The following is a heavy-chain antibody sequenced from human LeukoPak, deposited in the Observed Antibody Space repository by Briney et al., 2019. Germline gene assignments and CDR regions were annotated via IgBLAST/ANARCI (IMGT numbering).Heavy chain of an antibody. CDR1: GGTFSSYA. CDR3: AREGYCSSTSCPSTSYYYYGMDV. V-gene: IGHV1-69*13. D-gene: IGHD2-2*01. Sequence: GASVKVSCKASGGTFSSYAISWVRQAPGQGLEWMGGIIPIFGTANYAQKFQGRVTITADESTSTAYMELSSLRSEDTAVYYCAREGYCSSTSCPSTSYYYYGMDVWGQGTTVTVSS. CDR2: IIPIFGTA. J-gene: IGHJ6*02.